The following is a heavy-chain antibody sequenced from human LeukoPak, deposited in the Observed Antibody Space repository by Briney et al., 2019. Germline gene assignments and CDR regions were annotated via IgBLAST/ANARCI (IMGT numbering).Heavy chain of an antibody. J-gene: IGHJ6*03. V-gene: IGHV3-30*02. CDR1: GFTFSSYG. Sequence: GGSLRLSCAASGFTFSSYGMHWVRQAPGKGLEWVAFIRYDGSNKKYVDSLKGRFTISRDNSKNTLYLQMNSLRAEDTAVYYCARARNYGDYYYYYYMDVWGKGTTVTVSS. CDR3: ARARNYGDYYYYYYMDV. CDR2: IRYDGSNK. D-gene: IGHD4-17*01.